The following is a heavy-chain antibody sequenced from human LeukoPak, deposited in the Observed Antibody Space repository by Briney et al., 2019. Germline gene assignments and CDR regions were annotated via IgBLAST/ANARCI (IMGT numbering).Heavy chain of an antibody. V-gene: IGHV5-51*01. CDR1: GYSFTSYW. J-gene: IGHJ6*03. CDR3: ARHVEDTAMVTNYYYYYMDV. D-gene: IGHD5-18*01. CDR2: IYPGDSDT. Sequence: GESLKISCKGSGYSFTSYWIGWVRQMPGKGLEWMGIIYPGDSDTRYSPSFQGQVTISADKSISTAYLQRSSLKASDTAMYYCARHVEDTAMVTNYYYYYMDVWGKGTTVTVSS.